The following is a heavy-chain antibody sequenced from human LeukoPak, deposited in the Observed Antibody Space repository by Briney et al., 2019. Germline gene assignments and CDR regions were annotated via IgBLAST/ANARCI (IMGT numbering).Heavy chain of an antibody. CDR2: ISSSSTYI. J-gene: IGHJ4*02. D-gene: IGHD3-16*01. CDR1: GFTFSSYS. Sequence: GGSLRLSCAASGFTFSSYSMNWVRQAPRQGLEWVSAISSSSTYIYYADSVKGRFTISRDNAKNSLYLQMNSLRAEDTATYYCARGFYDYVWGELDYWGQGTLVTVSS. V-gene: IGHV3-21*01. CDR3: ARGFYDYVWGELDY.